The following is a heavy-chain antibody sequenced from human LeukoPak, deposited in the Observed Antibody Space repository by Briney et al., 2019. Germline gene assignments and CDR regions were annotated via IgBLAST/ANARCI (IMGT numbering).Heavy chain of an antibody. J-gene: IGHJ5*02. CDR2: FDPEDGET. CDR1: GYTLTELS. Sequence: ASVKVSCKVSGYTLTELSMHWVRQAPGKGLEWMGGFDPEDGETIYAQKFQGRVTMTEDTSTDTAYMELSSLRSEDTAVYYCATGIDYGGKENWFDPWGQGTLVTVSS. D-gene: IGHD4-23*01. CDR3: ATGIDYGGKENWFDP. V-gene: IGHV1-24*01.